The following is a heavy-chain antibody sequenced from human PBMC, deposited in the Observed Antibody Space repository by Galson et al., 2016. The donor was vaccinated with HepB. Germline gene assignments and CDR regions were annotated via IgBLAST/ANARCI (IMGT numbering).Heavy chain of an antibody. CDR1: GFTFSNAW. D-gene: IGHD6-13*01. J-gene: IGHJ5*02. CDR2: IKSNTDGGTT. Sequence: SLRLSCAASGFTFSNAWMSWVRQAPGKGLEWVGRIKSNTDGGTTDYAAPVKGRFTISRDDSKNTLYLQMNSLKTEDTAVYYWTTDWSSSWYFNWFDPWGQGTLVTVSS. CDR3: TTDWSSSWYFNWFDP. V-gene: IGHV3-15*01.